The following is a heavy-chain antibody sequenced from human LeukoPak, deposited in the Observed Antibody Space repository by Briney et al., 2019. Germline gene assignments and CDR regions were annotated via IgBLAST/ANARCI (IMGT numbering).Heavy chain of an antibody. D-gene: IGHD2-15*01. CDR1: GFTFSSYA. Sequence: GGSLRLSCAASGFTFSSYAMSWVRQAPGKGLEWVSAISGSGGSTYYADSVKGRFTISRDNSKNTLYLQMNSLRAEDTAVYYCAKSLLGYCSGGSCYFSYWGQGTLVTVSS. J-gene: IGHJ4*02. V-gene: IGHV3-23*01. CDR2: ISGSGGST. CDR3: AKSLLGYCSGGSCYFSY.